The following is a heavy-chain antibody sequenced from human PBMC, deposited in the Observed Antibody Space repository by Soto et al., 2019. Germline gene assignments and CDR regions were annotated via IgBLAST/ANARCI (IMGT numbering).Heavy chain of an antibody. CDR1: GRSFSGYY. Sequence: PSETLSLTCAVYGRSFSGYYWSWIRQPPGKGLEWIGEINHSGSTNYNPSLKSRVTISVDTSKNQFSLKLSSVTAADTAVYYCARGGYSGYDLYFDYWGQGTLVTVSS. D-gene: IGHD5-12*01. J-gene: IGHJ4*02. CDR3: ARGGYSGYDLYFDY. CDR2: INHSGST. V-gene: IGHV4-34*01.